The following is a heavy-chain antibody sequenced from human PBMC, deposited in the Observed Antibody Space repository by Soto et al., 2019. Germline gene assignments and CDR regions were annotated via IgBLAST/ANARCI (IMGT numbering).Heavy chain of an antibody. D-gene: IGHD2-8*02. CDR2: IYYSGST. CDR3: ARGFTWYNWFGP. Sequence: SLTCTVSGGSISSSSYYWGWIRQPPGKGLEWIGSIYYSGSTYYNPSLKSRVTISVDTSKNQFSLKLSSVTAADTAVYYCARGFTWYNWFGPWGPGILVTVSS. J-gene: IGHJ5*02. V-gene: IGHV4-39*01. CDR1: GGSISSSSYY.